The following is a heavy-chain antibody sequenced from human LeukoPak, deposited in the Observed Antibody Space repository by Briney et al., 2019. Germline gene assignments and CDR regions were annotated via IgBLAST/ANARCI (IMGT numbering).Heavy chain of an antibody. CDR3: ARGILAAAVDY. Sequence: SETLSLTCTVSGGSISSYYWSWIRQPPGKGLEWIGYIYYSGSTNYNPSLKSRVTISVDTSKNQFSLKLSSVTAADTAVYNCARGILAAAVDYWGQGTLVTVSS. V-gene: IGHV4-59*01. CDR1: GGSISSYY. D-gene: IGHD6-13*01. J-gene: IGHJ4*02. CDR2: IYYSGST.